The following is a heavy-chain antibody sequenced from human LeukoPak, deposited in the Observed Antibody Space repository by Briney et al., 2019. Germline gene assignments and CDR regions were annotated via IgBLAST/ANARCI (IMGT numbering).Heavy chain of an antibody. D-gene: IGHD2-2*01. V-gene: IGHV4-34*01. CDR2: INHSGST. Sequence: PSETLSLTCTVSGGSITNYYWSWIRQPPGKGLEWIGEINHSGSTNYNPSLRSRVTISVDTSKNQFSLKLSSVTAADTAVYYCARGSVNYCSSTSCSGAFDIWGQGTMVTVSS. CDR3: ARGSVNYCSSTSCSGAFDI. J-gene: IGHJ3*02. CDR1: GGSITNYY.